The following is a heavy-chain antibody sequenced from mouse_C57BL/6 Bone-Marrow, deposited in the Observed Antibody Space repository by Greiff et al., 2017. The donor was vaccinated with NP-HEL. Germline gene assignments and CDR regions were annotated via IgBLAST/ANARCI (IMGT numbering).Heavy chain of an antibody. V-gene: IGHV1-81*01. CDR3: AREGHYYYGSSFAY. CDR1: GYTFTSYG. J-gene: IGHJ3*01. Sequence: VKLLESGAELARPGASVKLSCKASGYTFTSYGISWVKQRTGQGLEWIGEIYPRSGNTYYNEKFKGKATLTADKSSSTAYMELRSLTSEDSAVYFCAREGHYYYGSSFAYWGQGTLVTVSA. D-gene: IGHD1-1*01. CDR2: IYPRSGNT.